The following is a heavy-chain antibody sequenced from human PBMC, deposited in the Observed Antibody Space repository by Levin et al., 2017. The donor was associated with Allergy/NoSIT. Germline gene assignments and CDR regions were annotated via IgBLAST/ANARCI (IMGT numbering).Heavy chain of an antibody. CDR1: GFTFSNYA. V-gene: IGHV3-30*04. Sequence: GGSLRLSCAASGFTFSNYAMHWVRQAPGKGLEWMGVISYDGSNQYYTDSVKGRFTISRDKSKDTLYLQMTSLRAEDTAVYYCARGHCGGDCYSGGYYYYGMDVWGQGTTVTVSS. D-gene: IGHD2-21*02. J-gene: IGHJ6*02. CDR2: ISYDGSNQ. CDR3: ARGHCGGDCYSGGYYYYGMDV.